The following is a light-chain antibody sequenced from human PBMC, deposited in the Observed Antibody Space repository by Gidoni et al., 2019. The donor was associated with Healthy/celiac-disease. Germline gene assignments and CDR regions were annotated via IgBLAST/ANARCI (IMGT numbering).Light chain of an antibody. Sequence: SYELTQPPSGSVCPGQTASITCSGDKLGDKYACWYQQKPGQSPVLVIYQDSKRPSGIPERFSGSTSGNTATLTISGTQAMDEADYYCQAWDSSTDWVFGGGTKLTVL. CDR1: KLGDKY. V-gene: IGLV3-1*01. J-gene: IGLJ3*02. CDR3: QAWDSSTDWV. CDR2: QDS.